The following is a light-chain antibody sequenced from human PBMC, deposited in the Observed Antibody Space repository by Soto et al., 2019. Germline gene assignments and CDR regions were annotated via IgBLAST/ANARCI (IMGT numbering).Light chain of an antibody. Sequence: DIQMTKSPSSLSASVGDRVTITCRASQTMSSYLNWYQQKPGKAPKLLIYAASSLQSGVPSRFSGIGSGTDFTLTISSLQPEDFATYYCQQSYSTPRTFGQGTKVEIK. V-gene: IGKV1-39*01. CDR1: QTMSSY. CDR2: AAS. J-gene: IGKJ1*01. CDR3: QQSYSTPRT.